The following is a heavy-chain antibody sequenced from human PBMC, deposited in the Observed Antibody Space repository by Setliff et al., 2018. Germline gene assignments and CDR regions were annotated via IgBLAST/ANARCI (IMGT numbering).Heavy chain of an antibody. CDR1: GFAFGDYF. CDR3: GSLTDGQH. Sequence: GGSLRLSCAVSGFAFGDYFMSWIREAPGKGLEWISYISSDGITIHYADSVKGRFTVTRDNAKNSLYLQMDSLKVEDTAVYYCGSLTDGQHWGQGALVTVSS. V-gene: IGHV3-11*04. CDR2: ISSDGITI. J-gene: IGHJ1*01. D-gene: IGHD3-9*01.